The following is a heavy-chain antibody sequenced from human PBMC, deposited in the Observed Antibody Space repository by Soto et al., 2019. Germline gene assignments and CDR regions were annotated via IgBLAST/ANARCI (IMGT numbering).Heavy chain of an antibody. Sequence: QVQLVQSGAEVRMPGSSVTVSCKASGGTFSNYAISWVRQAPGQGLEWMGGIIPIVGTGSYAQKFQGRVTITADEPTTTAYMELSRLRFEDTAVYYCARVVILVPTASTHYYYHMDVWGPGTTVTVSS. CDR1: GGTFSNYA. CDR2: IIPIVGTG. D-gene: IGHD2-2*01. J-gene: IGHJ6*02. V-gene: IGHV1-69*01. CDR3: ARVVILVPTASTHYYYHMDV.